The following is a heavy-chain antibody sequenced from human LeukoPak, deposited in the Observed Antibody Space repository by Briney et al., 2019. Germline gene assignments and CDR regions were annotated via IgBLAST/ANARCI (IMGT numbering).Heavy chain of an antibody. Sequence: SQTLSLTCAISGDSVSSNSAAWNWISQSPSRGLEWLGRTYYRSKWYNDYAVSVKSRITINPDTSKNQFSLQLNSVTPEDTAVYYCARGTLRYSYGFDYWGQGTLVTVSS. CDR1: GDSVSSNSAA. CDR2: TYYRSKWYN. V-gene: IGHV6-1*01. D-gene: IGHD5-18*01. J-gene: IGHJ4*02. CDR3: ARGTLRYSYGFDY.